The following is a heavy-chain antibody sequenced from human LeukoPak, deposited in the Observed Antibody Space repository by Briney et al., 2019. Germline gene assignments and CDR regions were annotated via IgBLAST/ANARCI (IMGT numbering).Heavy chain of an antibody. D-gene: IGHD3-22*01. CDR3: ARGPPDSRGYSGY. V-gene: IGHV1-2*02. J-gene: IGHJ4*02. Sequence: ASVKVSCKASGYTFTGYYMHWVRQAPGQGLEWMGWINPSSGGTNYAQKFQGRVTMTRDTSISTAYMELSRLRSDDTAVYYCARGPPDSRGYSGYWGQGTLVTVSS. CDR1: GYTFTGYY. CDR2: INPSSGGT.